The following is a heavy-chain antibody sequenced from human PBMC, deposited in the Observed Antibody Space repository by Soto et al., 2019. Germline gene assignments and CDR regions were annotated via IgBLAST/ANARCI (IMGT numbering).Heavy chain of an antibody. D-gene: IGHD6-13*01. V-gene: IGHV1-3*01. CDR1: GYTFTSYA. CDR3: ARDVAAAGKLYYHSYGMDF. CDR2: INAGNGNT. J-gene: IGHJ6*02. Sequence: GASVKVSCKASGYTFTSYAMHWVRQAPGQRLEWMGWINAGNGNTKYSQKFQGRVTITRDTSASTAYMELSSLRSEDTAVYYCARDVAAAGKLYYHSYGMDFWGQGTTVTLSS.